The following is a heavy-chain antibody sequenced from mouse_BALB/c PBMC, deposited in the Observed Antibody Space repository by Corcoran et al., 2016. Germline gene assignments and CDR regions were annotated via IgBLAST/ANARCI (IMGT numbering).Heavy chain of an antibody. Sequence: EVQLQQSGPELVKPGASVKMSCKASGYTFTSYVMNWVKQKPGQGLEWIGYINPYNDGTKYNEKFKGKATLTSDKSSSTAYMELSSLTSEDSAVYYCARLYPGIAMDSWGQGTSVTVSS. CDR3: ARLYPGIAMDS. J-gene: IGHJ4*01. CDR2: INPYNDGT. CDR1: GYTFTSYV. V-gene: IGHV1S136*01.